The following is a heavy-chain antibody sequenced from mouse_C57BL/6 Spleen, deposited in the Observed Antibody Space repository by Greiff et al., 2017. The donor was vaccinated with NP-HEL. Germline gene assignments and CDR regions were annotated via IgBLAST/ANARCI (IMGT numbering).Heavy chain of an antibody. V-gene: IGHV1-55*01. CDR1: GYTFTSYW. CDR2: IYPGSGST. CDR3: ARGEYSLYDYDRWFAY. D-gene: IGHD2-4*01. Sequence: QVQLQQPGAELVKPGASVKMSCKASGYTFTSYWITWVKQRPGQGLEWIGDIYPGSGSTNYNEKFKSKATLTVDTSSSTAYMQLSSLTSEDSAVYYCARGEYSLYDYDRWFAYWGQGTLVTVSA. J-gene: IGHJ3*01.